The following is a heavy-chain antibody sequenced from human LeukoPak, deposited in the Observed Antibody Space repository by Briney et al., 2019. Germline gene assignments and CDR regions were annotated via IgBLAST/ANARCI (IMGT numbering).Heavy chain of an antibody. CDR3: ARGRHSSGRNHFDY. V-gene: IGHV3-7*01. Sequence: PGGSLRLSSAASGFTFSSYWMSWVRQAPGKGLEWVANIKQDGSEKYSVDSVKGRFTISRDNAKNSLYLQMNSLRVEDTAVYYCARGRHSSGRNHFDYWGQGTLVTVSS. D-gene: IGHD6-19*01. CDR2: IKQDGSEK. CDR1: GFTFSSYW. J-gene: IGHJ4*02.